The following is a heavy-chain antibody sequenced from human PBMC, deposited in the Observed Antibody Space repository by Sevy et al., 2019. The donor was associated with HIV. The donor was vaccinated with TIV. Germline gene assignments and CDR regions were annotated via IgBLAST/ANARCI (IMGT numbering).Heavy chain of an antibody. V-gene: IGHV3-21*06. CDR2: ITGYSTDI. CDR1: GFTFNKYI. CDR3: ARAEQTYFFDY. Sequence: GGSLRLSCAASGFTFNKYIMNWVRQAPGKGLEWVSTITGYSTDIYYADSVKGRFTISRDDAKNSLYLQMNGLRAEDTAIYYCARAEQTYFFDYWGQGTLVTVSS. J-gene: IGHJ4*02.